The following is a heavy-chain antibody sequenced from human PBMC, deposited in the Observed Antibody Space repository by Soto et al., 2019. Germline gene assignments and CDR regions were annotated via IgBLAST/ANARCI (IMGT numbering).Heavy chain of an antibody. CDR3: AREPRQWLRRGKEAFNI. D-gene: IGHD6-19*01. J-gene: IGHJ3*02. V-gene: IGHV3-21*01. Sequence: VKLVESGGGLVKPGGSLRLSCAASGFTFSSYSMNWVRQAPGKGLEWVSSISSSSSYIYYADSVKGRFTISRDNSKNSLYRQMNSLGADDTAGYYCAREPRQWLRRGKEAFNIWGQGTMVTVSS. CDR1: GFTFSSYS. CDR2: ISSSSSYI.